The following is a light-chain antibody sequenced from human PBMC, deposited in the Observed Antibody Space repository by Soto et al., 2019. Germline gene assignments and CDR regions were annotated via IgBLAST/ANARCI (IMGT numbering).Light chain of an antibody. J-gene: IGLJ1*01. CDR2: AVT. V-gene: IGLV2-8*01. Sequence: QTPLTQPPYASGSPGQSFTISCTGTSSDVAIYDYVSWYQQHPGKVPKLLIYAVTQRPSGAPDRFSGSKSGNTASLTVSGLQAEDEADYYCSSYGGNSNYVFGTGTKVTVL. CDR3: SSYGGNSNYV. CDR1: SSDVAIYDY.